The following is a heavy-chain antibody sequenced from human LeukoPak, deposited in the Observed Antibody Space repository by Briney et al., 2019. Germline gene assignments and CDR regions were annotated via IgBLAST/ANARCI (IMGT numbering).Heavy chain of an antibody. J-gene: IGHJ4*02. Sequence: GGSLRLSCAVSGITLSNYGMSWVRRAPGKGLEWVAGISDSGGSTNYADSVKGRFTISRDNPKNTLYLQMNSLRAEDTAVYFCAKRGVVIRVILVGFHKEAYYFDSWGQGALVTVSS. D-gene: IGHD3-22*01. CDR2: ISDSGGST. CDR1: GITLSNYG. V-gene: IGHV3-23*01. CDR3: AKRGVVIRVILVGFHKEAYYFDS.